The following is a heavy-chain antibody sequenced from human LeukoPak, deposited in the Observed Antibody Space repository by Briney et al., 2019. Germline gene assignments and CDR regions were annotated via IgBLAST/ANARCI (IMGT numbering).Heavy chain of an antibody. CDR3: ARDLEDDSSGYYLDRPIDY. J-gene: IGHJ4*02. CDR1: GDSVSSNSAA. V-gene: IGHV6-1*01. CDR2: TYYRSKWYN. D-gene: IGHD3-22*01. Sequence: SQTLSLTCAISGDSVSSNSAAWNWIRQSPSRGLEWLGRTYYRSKWYNDYAVSVKSRITINPDTSKNQFSLQLNSVTPEDTAVYYCARDLEDDSSGYYLDRPIDYWGQGTLVTVSS.